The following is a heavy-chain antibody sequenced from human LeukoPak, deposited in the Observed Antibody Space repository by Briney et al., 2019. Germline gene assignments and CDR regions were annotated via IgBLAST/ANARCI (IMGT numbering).Heavy chain of an antibody. D-gene: IGHD2-2*01. CDR2: ISRTSSAR. CDR1: GFTFSDHS. J-gene: IGHJ4*02. Sequence: GGSLRLSCTASGFTFSDHSMNWVRQAPGKGLEWVSYISRTSSARYYADSVKGRFSISRDNAKNSLYLQMNSLRAEDTAVYYCAKSRVPTAMTPLDYWGQGTLVTVSS. CDR3: AKSRVPTAMTPLDY. V-gene: IGHV3-48*04.